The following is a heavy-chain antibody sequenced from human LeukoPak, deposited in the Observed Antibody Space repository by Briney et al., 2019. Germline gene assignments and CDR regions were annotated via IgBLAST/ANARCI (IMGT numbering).Heavy chain of an antibody. V-gene: IGHV4-34*01. D-gene: IGHD1-26*01. CDR3: ARQGGSYLDY. Sequence: SETLSLTCAVYGGSFSGYYWSWIRQPPGKGLEWIGEINHSGSTNYNPSLKSRVTMSVDTSKNQFSLKLSSVTAADTAVYYCARQGGSYLDYWGQGTLVTVSS. CDR1: GGSFSGYY. J-gene: IGHJ4*02. CDR2: INHSGST.